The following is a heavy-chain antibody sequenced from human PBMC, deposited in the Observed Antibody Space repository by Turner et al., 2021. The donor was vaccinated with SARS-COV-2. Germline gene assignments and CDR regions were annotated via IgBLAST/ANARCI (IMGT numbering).Heavy chain of an antibody. D-gene: IGHD6-13*01. CDR3: ARHWEVAAAAYLARFDP. CDR2: IYYSVST. J-gene: IGHJ5*02. CDR1: GGSISSSSYY. Sequence: QLQLLESGPGLVKPSETLSLTCTVSGGSISSSSYYWGWIRQPPGKGLEWIGSIYYSVSTYYNPSLKSRVTISVDTSKNQFSLKLTSVTAADTAVYFCARHWEVAAAAYLARFDPWGQGTLVTVSS. V-gene: IGHV4-39*01.